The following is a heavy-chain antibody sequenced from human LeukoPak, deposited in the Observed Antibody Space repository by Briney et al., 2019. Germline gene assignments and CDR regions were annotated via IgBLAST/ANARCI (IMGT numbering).Heavy chain of an antibody. CDR2: ISAYNGIT. CDR3: ARARWQLVPYFDS. Sequence: ASVQVSCKASGYTFISYGISWVRQAPGQGLEWKGWISAYNGITNYVQKLQGRVTMTTDTSTSTAYMELRSLRSDDTAVYFCARARWQLVPYFDSWGQGTLFTVSS. CDR1: GYTFISYG. J-gene: IGHJ4*02. D-gene: IGHD6-6*01. V-gene: IGHV1-18*01.